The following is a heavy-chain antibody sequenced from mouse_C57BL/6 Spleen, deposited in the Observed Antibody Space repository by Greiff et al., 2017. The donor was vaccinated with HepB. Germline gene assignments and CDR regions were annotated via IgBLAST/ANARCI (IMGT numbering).Heavy chain of an antibody. J-gene: IGHJ2*01. D-gene: IGHD1-1*01. V-gene: IGHV1-72*01. CDR3: ASLYYGSTLTGDY. Sequence: QVQLQQPGAELVKPGASVKLSCKASGYTFTSYWMHWVKQRPGRGLEWIGRIDPNSGGTKYNEKFKSKATLTVDKPSSTAYMQLSSLTSEDSAVYYCASLYYGSTLTGDYWGQGTTLTGSS. CDR2: IDPNSGGT. CDR1: GYTFTSYW.